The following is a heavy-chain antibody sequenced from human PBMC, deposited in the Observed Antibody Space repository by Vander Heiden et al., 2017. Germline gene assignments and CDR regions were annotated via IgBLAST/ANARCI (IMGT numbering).Heavy chain of an antibody. Sequence: QVQLQKSVTGRVKPSRTLSLTCSVSGTAMSSYFCSWIRQTPGKGLEWIGDISYNGVTKYNPSLKSRATLSVDTSKRQFSLNLRSVAAADTAVYYCAAGRMPRYFDFWSRGTLITVSS. J-gene: IGHJ2*01. CDR2: ISYNGVT. CDR1: GTAMSSYF. CDR3: AAGRMPRYFDF. D-gene: IGHD2-2*01. V-gene: IGHV4-59*08.